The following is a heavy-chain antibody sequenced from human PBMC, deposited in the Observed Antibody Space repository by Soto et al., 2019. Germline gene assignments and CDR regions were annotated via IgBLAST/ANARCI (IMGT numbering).Heavy chain of an antibody. D-gene: IGHD1-1*01. CDR1: RFSFSSYG. J-gene: IGHJ6*02. CDR2: TTYDGGIK. V-gene: IGHV3-30*03. Sequence: VGSLRLSGAASRFSFSSYGMEWVRLAPGKGLEWVAATTYDGGIKHYVDSVKGRFTISRDNSKNTLYLQMNSLRVEDTATYYCAGALENPYFYYGLNVWGQGTTVTVSS. CDR3: AGALENPYFYYGLNV.